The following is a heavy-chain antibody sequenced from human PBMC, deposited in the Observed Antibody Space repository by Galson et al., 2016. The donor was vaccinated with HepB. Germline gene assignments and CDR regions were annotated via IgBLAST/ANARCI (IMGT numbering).Heavy chain of an antibody. CDR2: INPSGCST. CDR1: GSTFNVYF. CDR3: ARDPCGGDCYSPYRFYYYDMDV. Sequence: SVKVSCKASGSTFNVYFVHWVRQAPGQGLEWMGIINPSGCSTSYAQKFQGRVTMTRDTSTSTVYMALRSLRSEDTAVYYCARDPCGGDCYSPYRFYYYDMDVWGQGTTVTVSS. V-gene: IGHV1-46*02. J-gene: IGHJ6*02. D-gene: IGHD2-21*02.